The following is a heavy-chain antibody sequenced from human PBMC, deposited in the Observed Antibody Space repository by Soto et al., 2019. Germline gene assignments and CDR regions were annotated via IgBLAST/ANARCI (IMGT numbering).Heavy chain of an antibody. CDR3: AREWKCDFWRKGLDV. D-gene: IGHD3-3*01. J-gene: IGHJ6*02. CDR1: GYTFTTYD. V-gene: IGHV1-8*01. Sequence: QAQLVQSGAEVRKPGASVKVSCKASGYTFTTYDINWVRQAPGQGLEWLGWMDPNSGSTGYAQNFQGRITMTRNISRNTAHMELSSLQSEDTAVYYCAREWKCDFWRKGLDVWGQGTTVTVSS. CDR2: MDPNSGST.